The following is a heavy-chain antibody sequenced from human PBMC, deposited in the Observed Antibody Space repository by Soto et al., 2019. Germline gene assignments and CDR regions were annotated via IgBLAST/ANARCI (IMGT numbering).Heavy chain of an antibody. D-gene: IGHD2-15*01. Sequence: KPSETLSLTCTVSVGSISSYYWSWIRQPPGKGLEWIGYIYYSGSTNYNPSLKSRVTISVDTSKNQFSLKLSSVTAADTAVYYCARVAVAATIYAFDIWGQGTMVTVSS. J-gene: IGHJ3*02. CDR3: ARVAVAATIYAFDI. V-gene: IGHV4-59*01. CDR1: VGSISSYY. CDR2: IYYSGST.